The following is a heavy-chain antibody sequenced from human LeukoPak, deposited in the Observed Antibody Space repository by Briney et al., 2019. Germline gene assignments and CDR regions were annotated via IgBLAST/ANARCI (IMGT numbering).Heavy chain of an antibody. D-gene: IGHD1-14*01. CDR3: ARIDPPGFFDS. J-gene: IGHJ4*02. Sequence: PSETLSLNCTVSDDFTSKFYWSWIRQPPGKGLEWIGHLFLSGATNYSPSLKSRLTMSVDTSKMHFSLRLTSVTAADTAVYFCARIDPPGFFDSWGQGMLVNVSS. CDR2: LFLSGAT. CDR1: DDFTSKFY. V-gene: IGHV4-59*01.